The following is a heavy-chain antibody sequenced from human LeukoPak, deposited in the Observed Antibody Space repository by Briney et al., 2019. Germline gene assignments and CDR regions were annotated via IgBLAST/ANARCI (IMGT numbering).Heavy chain of an antibody. CDR1: GFTFSRYA. V-gene: IGHV3-23*01. CDR2: ITGNGAGT. J-gene: IGHJ3*02. D-gene: IGHD3-22*01. Sequence: PGGSLRLSCAAPGFTFSRYAMTWVRQARGRGLEWVSTITGNGAGTSYRDSVKGRFTISRENAKNSLYLQMNSLRAGDTAVYYCARVGDSSGYGSDAFDIWGQGTMVTVSS. CDR3: ARVGDSSGYGSDAFDI.